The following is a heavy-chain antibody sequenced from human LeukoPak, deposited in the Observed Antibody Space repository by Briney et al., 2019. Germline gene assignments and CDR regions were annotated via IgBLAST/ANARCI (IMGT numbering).Heavy chain of an antibody. CDR3: ARDLSGVTGYTYGRGIDY. CDR2: ISAASWGI. J-gene: IGHJ4*02. D-gene: IGHD5-18*01. Sequence: GGSLRLSCAASGFTFSNHEMNWVRQAPGKGLEWISHISAASWGIYYADSVKGRFTISRDNAKTSLYLQMNSLRAEDTAVYYCARDLSGVTGYTYGRGIDYWGQGTLVTVSS. V-gene: IGHV3-48*03. CDR1: GFTFSNHE.